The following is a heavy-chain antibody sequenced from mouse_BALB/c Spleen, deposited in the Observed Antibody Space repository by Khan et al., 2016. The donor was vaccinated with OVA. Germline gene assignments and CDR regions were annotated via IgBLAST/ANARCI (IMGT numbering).Heavy chain of an antibody. CDR1: GFTFSSFV. D-gene: IGHD2-1*01. Sequence: EVELVESGGGLVEPGGSLKLSCAASGFTFSSFVMSWVRQTPEKRLEWVATISSAATYTYYPDSIKGRFTISRDNAKNTLYLHMNSLRSDDTAIYDCTNGNYGWFAYWGRGTLVTVST. J-gene: IGHJ3*01. V-gene: IGHV5-9-1*01. CDR2: ISSAATYT. CDR3: TNGNYGWFAY.